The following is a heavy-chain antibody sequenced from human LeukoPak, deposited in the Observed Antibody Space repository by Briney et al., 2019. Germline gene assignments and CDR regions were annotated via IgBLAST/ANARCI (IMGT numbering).Heavy chain of an antibody. D-gene: IGHD4-17*01. J-gene: IGHJ4*02. CDR3: ARDRVYGAFDY. CDR2: INHSGST. CDR1: GGSFSGYY. V-gene: IGHV4-34*01. Sequence: SETLSLTCAVYGGSFSGYYWSWIRQPPGKGLEWIGEINHSGSTNYNPSLKSRVTISVDTSKNQFSLKLSSVTAADTAVYYCARDRVYGAFDYWGQGTLVTVSS.